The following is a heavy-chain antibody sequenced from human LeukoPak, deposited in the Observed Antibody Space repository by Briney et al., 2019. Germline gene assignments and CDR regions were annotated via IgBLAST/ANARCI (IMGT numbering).Heavy chain of an antibody. J-gene: IGHJ4*02. CDR3: AKERQTTTAFDS. CDR2: ISYDGNSK. D-gene: IGHD4-17*01. Sequence: GRSLRLSCAASGFTFSSYAMHWVRQAPGKGLEWVAVISYDGNSKYYADSVKGRFTISRDNSKNTLYLQMSSLRVEDTAIYYCAKERQTTTAFDSWGQGTLVTVSS. CDR1: GFTFSSYA. V-gene: IGHV3-30-3*01.